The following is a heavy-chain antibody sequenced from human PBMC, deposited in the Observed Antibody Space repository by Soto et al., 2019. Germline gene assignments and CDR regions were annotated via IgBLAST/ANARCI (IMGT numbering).Heavy chain of an antibody. V-gene: IGHV3-33*01. CDR3: ARDGSSNHYYHYGMDV. D-gene: IGHD6-13*01. CDR1: GFTFSSYG. CDR2: IWYDGSNK. J-gene: IGHJ6*02. Sequence: PGGSLRLSCAASGFTFSSYGMHWVRQAPGKGLEWVAVIWYDGSNKYYADSVKGRFTISRDNSKNTLYLQMNSLRAEDTAVYYCARDGSSNHYYHYGMDVWGQGTTVTVSS.